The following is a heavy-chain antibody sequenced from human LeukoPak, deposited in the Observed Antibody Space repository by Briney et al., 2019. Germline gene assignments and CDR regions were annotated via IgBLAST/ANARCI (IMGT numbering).Heavy chain of an antibody. Sequence: RRASVKVSCKASGGTFSSYAISWVRQAPGQGLEWMGGIIPIFGTANYAQKFQGRVTITTDESTSTAYMELSSLRSEDTAVYYCARGSNYVLDYWGQGTLVTVSS. V-gene: IGHV1-69*05. CDR2: IIPIFGTA. D-gene: IGHD4-11*01. J-gene: IGHJ4*02. CDR3: ARGSNYVLDY. CDR1: GGTFSSYA.